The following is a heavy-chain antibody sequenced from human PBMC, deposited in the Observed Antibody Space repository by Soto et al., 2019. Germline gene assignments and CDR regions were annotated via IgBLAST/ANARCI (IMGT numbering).Heavy chain of an antibody. CDR2: IDIAGNT. Sequence: GGSLRLSCAATGFTFSTYWVHWVRQATGKGLEWVSAIDIAGNTYYPGSVKGRFTISRENGKNSLYLQMSSLRAGDTAVYYCAREGERGSGDSVDALDIWGQGTLVTV. J-gene: IGHJ3*02. CDR1: GFTFSTYW. D-gene: IGHD1-1*01. V-gene: IGHV3-13*01. CDR3: AREGERGSGDSVDALDI.